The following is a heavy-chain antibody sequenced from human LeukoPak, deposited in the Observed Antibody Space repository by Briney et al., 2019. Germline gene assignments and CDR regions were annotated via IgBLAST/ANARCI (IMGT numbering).Heavy chain of an antibody. CDR2: IKRETDGGTT. CDR3: TWHEGYFDY. V-gene: IGHV3-15*01. CDR1: GFTFSNAW. Sequence: GGSLRLSCAASGFTFSNAWMSWVRQAPGKGLEWVGRIKRETDGGTTDYAAPVKGRFTISRDDSKDTLYLQMNSLKTEDTAAYYCTWHEGYFDYWGQGTLVTVSS. J-gene: IGHJ4*02.